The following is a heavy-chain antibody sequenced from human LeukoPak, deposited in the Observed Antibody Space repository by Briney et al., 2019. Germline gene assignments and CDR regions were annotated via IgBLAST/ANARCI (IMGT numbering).Heavy chain of an antibody. J-gene: IGHJ4*02. D-gene: IGHD3/OR15-3a*01. CDR1: GFTLSSHG. Sequence: GGSLRLSGLASGFTLSSHGMHWVRQAPGKALEYVSAISYNGGSTYYANSVKDRFTISRDNSKNTLYLQMSSLRPEDTAVFYCVRRTGNYFDYWGQGTLVTVSS. CDR2: ISYNGGST. CDR3: VRRTGNYFDY. V-gene: IGHV3-64D*09.